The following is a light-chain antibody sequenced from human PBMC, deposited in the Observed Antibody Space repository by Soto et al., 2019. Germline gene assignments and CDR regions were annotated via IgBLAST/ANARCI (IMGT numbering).Light chain of an antibody. CDR3: QQYDNLPT. V-gene: IGKV1-33*01. J-gene: IGKJ5*01. CDR2: DAS. CDR1: QDISNY. Sequence: DVQMTQSPSSLSASVGDIFSITCQASQDISNYLNWYKQKPGKAPKLLIYDASNLETGVPSRFSGSGSGTDFTFTISSMKPEDIATYYCQQYDNLPTFGGGTRLEIK.